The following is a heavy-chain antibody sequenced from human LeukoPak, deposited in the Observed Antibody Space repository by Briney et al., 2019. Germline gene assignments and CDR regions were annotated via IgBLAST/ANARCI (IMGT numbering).Heavy chain of an antibody. CDR1: GYSINGGYY. CDR2: MFHIGSS. Sequence: SETLSLTCSVSGYSINGGYYWGWIRQSPGEGLEWIGAMFHIGSSFYNPSLKSRVTLSVDTSRNQFSLRLSSVTAADTAVYYCARMGVSYYYDSSTYFPVAFDVWGQGTMVTVSS. J-gene: IGHJ3*01. CDR3: ARMGVSYYYDSSTYFPVAFDV. V-gene: IGHV4-38-2*02. D-gene: IGHD3-22*01.